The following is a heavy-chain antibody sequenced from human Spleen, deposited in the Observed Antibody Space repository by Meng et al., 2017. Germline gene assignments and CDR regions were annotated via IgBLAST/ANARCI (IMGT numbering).Heavy chain of an antibody. CDR1: GFTFRSYG. CDR3: AKDQGFVVVNWFLDY. J-gene: IGHJ4*02. CDR2: ISYDGSHK. D-gene: IGHD2-21*01. Sequence: QVQLVESGRGVVQPGRSLRLCCAASGFTFRSYGMHWVRQAPGNGLEWVAVISYDGSHKYYADSVKGRFTISRDNSKNTLYLQMNSLRAEDAAVYFCAKDQGFVVVNWFLDYWGQGTLVTVSS. V-gene: IGHV3-30*18.